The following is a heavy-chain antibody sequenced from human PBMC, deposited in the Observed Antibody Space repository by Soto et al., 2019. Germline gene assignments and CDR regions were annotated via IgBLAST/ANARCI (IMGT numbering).Heavy chain of an antibody. D-gene: IGHD3-10*01. CDR1: GGSFSGYF. CDR2: INHSGST. J-gene: IGHJ3*02. CDR3: TRGREVTGTDDLVAFDI. Sequence: QVQLQQWGAGLLKPSETLSLTCAVYGGSFSGYFWSWIRQPPGKGLEWIGEINHSGSTNYNPSLKRRVTISVEPSKNKFSRNLSSVPAADMARYYCTRGREVTGTDDLVAFDIWGQGTRVTVSS. V-gene: IGHV4-34*01.